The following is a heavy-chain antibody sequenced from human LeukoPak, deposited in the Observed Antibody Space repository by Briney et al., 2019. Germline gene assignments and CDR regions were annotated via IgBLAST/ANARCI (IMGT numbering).Heavy chain of an antibody. CDR2: VNSDGSEI. CDR3: TRDPRSVAVAGTGYFDY. J-gene: IGHJ4*02. D-gene: IGHD6-19*01. CDR1: GFSFSSHW. V-gene: IGHV3-74*01. Sequence: GGSLRLSCAASGFSFSSHWMHWVRQAPGKGLVWVSRVNSDGSEINYADSVKGRFTISRDNSKNTLYLQMSSLRAEDTAVYYCTRDPRSVAVAGTGYFDYWGQGTLVTVSS.